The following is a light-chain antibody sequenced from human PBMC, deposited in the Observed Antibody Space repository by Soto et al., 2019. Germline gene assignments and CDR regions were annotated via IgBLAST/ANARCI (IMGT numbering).Light chain of an antibody. V-gene: IGKV3-20*01. CDR2: GAS. J-gene: IGKJ5*01. CDR1: QSVTTR. CDR3: QQYGGSPIT. Sequence: IVLTQSPGTLSLSPWERVTLSCRASQSVTTRLAWYQHKPGQAPRLLMSGASSRASGVPVRFSGSGSGTDSTLTISRLEPEDFALYYCQQYGGSPITFGLGTRLEIK.